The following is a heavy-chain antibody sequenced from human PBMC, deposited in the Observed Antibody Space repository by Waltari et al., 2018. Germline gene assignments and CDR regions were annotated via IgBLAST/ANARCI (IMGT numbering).Heavy chain of an antibody. CDR3: ARTSSPTMFGVVLDY. CDR1: GFSFRSYG. J-gene: IGHJ4*02. V-gene: IGHV3-21*01. CDR2: ITAGSSYI. D-gene: IGHD3-3*01. Sequence: EVQLVESGGGRVKPGGALRLSCAAAGFSFRSYGMTWVRQAPGKGLEWVSSITAGSSYIDSADPVKGRFTISRDNAENSLYLQMTGLRAEDTAIYYCARTSSPTMFGVVLDYWGQGALVTVSS.